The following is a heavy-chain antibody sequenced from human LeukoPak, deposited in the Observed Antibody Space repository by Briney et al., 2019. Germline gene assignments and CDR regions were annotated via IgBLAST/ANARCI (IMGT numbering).Heavy chain of an antibody. J-gene: IGHJ6*03. CDR2: INHSGST. CDR3: ARDQVYAFWSGRFDYYYYYMDV. V-gene: IGHV4-34*01. CDR1: GGSISSYY. Sequence: SETLSLTCTVSGGSISSYYLTWIRQPPGKGLEWIGEINHSGSTNYNPSLKSRVTISVDTSKNQFSLKLSSVTAADTAVYYCARDQVYAFWSGRFDYYYYYMDVWGKGTTVTVSS. D-gene: IGHD3-3*01.